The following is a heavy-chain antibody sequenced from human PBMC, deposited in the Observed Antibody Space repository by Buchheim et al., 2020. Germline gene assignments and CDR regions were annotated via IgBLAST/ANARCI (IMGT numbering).Heavy chain of an antibody. D-gene: IGHD3-10*01. CDR2: IKQDGSEQ. Sequence: EVQLVESGGGLVQPGGSLRLSCAASGFTFSSYCMSWVRQAPGKGLEWVANIKQDGSEQYYVDSVKGRFTISSDNAKNSLYLQMNSLRAEDTAVYYCARDGSGRSRFDYWGQGTL. CDR1: GFTFSSYC. J-gene: IGHJ4*02. CDR3: ARDGSGRSRFDY. V-gene: IGHV3-7*01.